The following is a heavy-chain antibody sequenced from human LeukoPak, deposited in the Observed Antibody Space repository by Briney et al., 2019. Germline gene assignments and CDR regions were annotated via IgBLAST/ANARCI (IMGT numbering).Heavy chain of an antibody. CDR1: GDSVSSNIAA. CDR3: AKDCGTGPFACSH. CDR2: TYYRSKWYN. Sequence: SQTLSLTCAISGDSVSSNIAAWNWIRQSPSRGLERLGRTYYRSKWYNDYAVSVRSRITIDPDTSKNQFSLQLNSVTPEDTAVYYCAKDCGTGPFACSHWGQGTLVTVSS. J-gene: IGHJ4*02. D-gene: IGHD2-15*01. V-gene: IGHV6-1*01.